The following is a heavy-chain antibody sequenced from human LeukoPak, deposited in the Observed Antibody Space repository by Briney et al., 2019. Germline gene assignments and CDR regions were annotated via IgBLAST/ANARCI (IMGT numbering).Heavy chain of an antibody. CDR2: SNPSGSST. Sequence: ASVKVSCKASGFTFSSYYMHWVRQAPGQGLEWMGLSNPSGSSTNYAQKFQGRVTMTRDTSISTAYMELSRLRSDDTAVYYCARDTDDYDFWSGYFTFDYWGQGTLVTVSS. J-gene: IGHJ4*02. CDR3: ARDTDDYDFWSGYFTFDY. D-gene: IGHD3-3*01. V-gene: IGHV1-46*01. CDR1: GFTFSSYY.